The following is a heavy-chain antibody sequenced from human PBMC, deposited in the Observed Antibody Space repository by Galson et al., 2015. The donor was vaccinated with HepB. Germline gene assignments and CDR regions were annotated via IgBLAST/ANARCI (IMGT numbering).Heavy chain of an antibody. CDR3: ARFRDTAMVGYYYGMDV. Sequence: CAISGDSVSSNSAAWNWIRQSPSRGLEWLGRTYYRSKWYNDYAVSVKSRITINPDTSKNQFSLQLNSVTPEDTAVYYCARFRDTAMVGYYYGMDVWGQGTTVTVSS. D-gene: IGHD5-18*01. CDR1: GDSVSSNSAA. J-gene: IGHJ6*02. V-gene: IGHV6-1*01. CDR2: TYYRSKWYN.